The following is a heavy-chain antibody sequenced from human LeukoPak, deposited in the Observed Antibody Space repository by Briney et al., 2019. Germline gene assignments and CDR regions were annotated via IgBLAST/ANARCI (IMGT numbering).Heavy chain of an antibody. V-gene: IGHV1-69-2*01. CDR3: ATSMVRGVINDY. CDR2: VDPEDGET. Sequence: ASVKVSCKVSGYTFTDYYMHWVHQAPGKGLEWMGLVDPEDGETIYAEEFQGRVTITADTSTDTAYMELSSLRSEDTAVYYCATSMVRGVINDYWGQGTLVTVSS. D-gene: IGHD3-10*01. J-gene: IGHJ4*02. CDR1: GYTFTDYY.